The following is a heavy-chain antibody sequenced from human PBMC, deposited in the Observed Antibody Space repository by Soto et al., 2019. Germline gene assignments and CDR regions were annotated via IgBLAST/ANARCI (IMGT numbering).Heavy chain of an antibody. D-gene: IGHD3-10*01. Sequence: PGESLKISCKGSVYSFTSYWIGWVRQMPGKGLEWMGIIYPGDSDTRYSPSFQGQVTISADKSIRTAYLQWSSLKASDTAMYYCARPRYYGSGSYYKVDYYGMDVWGQGTTVTVSS. J-gene: IGHJ6*02. CDR2: IYPGDSDT. CDR1: VYSFTSYW. CDR3: ARPRYYGSGSYYKVDYYGMDV. V-gene: IGHV5-51*01.